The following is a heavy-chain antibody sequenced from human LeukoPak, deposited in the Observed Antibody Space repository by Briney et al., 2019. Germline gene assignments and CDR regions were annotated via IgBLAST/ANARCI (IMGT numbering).Heavy chain of an antibody. J-gene: IGHJ6*04. Sequence: SETLSLTCAVSGYSISSGYYWGWIRQPPGKGLEWIGSIYHSGSTYYNPSLKSRVTISVDTSKNQFSLKLSSVTAADTAVYYCARDGARMVRGVISPLDVWGKGTTVTVSS. V-gene: IGHV4-38-2*02. CDR1: GYSISSGYY. CDR2: IYHSGST. CDR3: ARDGARMVRGVISPLDV. D-gene: IGHD3-10*01.